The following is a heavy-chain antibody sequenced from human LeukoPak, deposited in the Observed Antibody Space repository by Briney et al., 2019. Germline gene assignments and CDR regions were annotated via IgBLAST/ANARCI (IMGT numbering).Heavy chain of an antibody. CDR1: GFTFNSYW. CDR3: ARHQPLDY. CDR2: VNSDGSYT. J-gene: IGHJ4*02. V-gene: IGHV3-74*01. Sequence: GGSLRLSCAASGFTFNSYWMHWVRQAPGKGLVWVSRVNSDGSYTSFADSVKGRFTISRDNAKNALYLQMNSLRAEDTAVYYCARHQPLDYWGPGTLVTVSS.